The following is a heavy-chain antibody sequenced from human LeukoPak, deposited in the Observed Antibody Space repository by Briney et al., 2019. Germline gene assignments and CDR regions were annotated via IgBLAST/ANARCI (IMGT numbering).Heavy chain of an antibody. D-gene: IGHD3-10*01. J-gene: IGHJ4*02. V-gene: IGHV3-23*01. CDR3: ATRDDYYGSGSYYSIDY. Sequence: PGGSLRLSCAASGFTFSSCAMSWVRQAPGKGLEWVSAISGSGGSTYYADSVKGRFTISRDNSKNTLYLQMNSLRAEDTAVYYCATRDDYYGSGSYYSIDYWGQGTLVTVSS. CDR2: ISGSGGST. CDR1: GFTFSSCA.